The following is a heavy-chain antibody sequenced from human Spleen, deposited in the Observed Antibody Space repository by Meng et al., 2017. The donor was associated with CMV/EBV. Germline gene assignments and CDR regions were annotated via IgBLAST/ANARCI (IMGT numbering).Heavy chain of an antibody. CDR3: ARVGAGYSGYDSPGSLDY. J-gene: IGHJ4*02. D-gene: IGHD5-12*01. Sequence: GESLKISCAASGFTFSDYYMSWIRQAPGKGPEWLSYISNSGRTIYYTDSVRGRFTISRDNAKKSLYLQMNGLRAEDTAVYYCARVGAGYSGYDSPGSLDYWGQGTLVTVSS. CDR2: ISNSGRTI. V-gene: IGHV3-11*04. CDR1: GFTFSDYY.